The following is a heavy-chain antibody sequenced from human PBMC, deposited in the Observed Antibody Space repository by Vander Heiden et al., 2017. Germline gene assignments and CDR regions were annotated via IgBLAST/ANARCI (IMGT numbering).Heavy chain of an antibody. CDR2: IRQDGSEK. CDR1: LSPFSRYW. V-gene: IGHV3-7*01. CDR3: ARCLYDDCWSGYYPRGMDV. D-gene: IGHD3-3*01. J-gene: IGHJ6*02. Sequence: EVQLLESGGGLVQPRGSLRLSWTPALSPFSRYWIGLVLQAPGKGLEGVANIRQDGSEKYYVDSVKGRFTISRDNAKNSLYLQMNSLRAEDTAVYYCARCLYDDCWSGYYPRGMDVWGQGTTVTVSS.